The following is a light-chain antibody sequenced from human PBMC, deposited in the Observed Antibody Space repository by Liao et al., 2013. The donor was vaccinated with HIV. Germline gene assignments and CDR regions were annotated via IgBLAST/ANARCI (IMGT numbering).Light chain of an antibody. CDR2: QDK. CDR1: KLGNKY. CDR3: QAWDSNSYV. Sequence: SYRLTQPPSVSVSPGQTARITCSGDKLGNKYVCWYQQKPGQPPVLVMYQDKNRPSGIPERFSGSNSGSAATLTIRGTQAVDEADYYCQAWDSNSYVFGTGTKVTVL. V-gene: IGLV3-1*01. J-gene: IGLJ1*01.